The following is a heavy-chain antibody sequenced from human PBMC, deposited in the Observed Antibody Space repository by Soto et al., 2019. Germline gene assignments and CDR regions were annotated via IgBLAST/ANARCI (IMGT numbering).Heavy chain of an antibody. CDR1: GDTFTSYD. J-gene: IGHJ3*02. Sequence: ASVKVSCKASGDTFTSYDINWVRQATRQGLEWMGWMNPNSGNTGYAQKFQGRVTMTRNTSISTAYMELSSLRSEDTAVYYCASSLVPAAIFWAYDAFDIWGQGTMVTVS. V-gene: IGHV1-8*01. D-gene: IGHD2-2*02. CDR3: ASSLVPAAIFWAYDAFDI. CDR2: MNPNSGNT.